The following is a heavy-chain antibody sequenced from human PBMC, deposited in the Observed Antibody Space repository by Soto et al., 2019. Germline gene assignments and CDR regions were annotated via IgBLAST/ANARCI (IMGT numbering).Heavy chain of an antibody. CDR1: GFIFNSYV. CDR2: IWYDGSNK. Sequence: ESGGGVVPPGRSLTLSCAASGFIFNSYVMHWVRQAPGKGLEWVTLIWYDGSNKYYADSVKGRFTISRDNSKNTLYLQLNSLRAEDTAVYFCAREEGAFDIWGQGTMVTVSS. J-gene: IGHJ3*02. V-gene: IGHV3-33*08. CDR3: AREEGAFDI.